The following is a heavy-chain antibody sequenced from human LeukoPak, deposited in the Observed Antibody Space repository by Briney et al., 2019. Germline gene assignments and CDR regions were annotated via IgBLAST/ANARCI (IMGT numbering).Heavy chain of an antibody. Sequence: GGPLKLSFPPPGFTLKSYWMSWFRKPPGKGLEWVANMQPDGGEKYYVDSVKGRFTVSRDNAKSSLYLQMNSLRAEDTAVYYCARETPYGSLTFDYWGLGTRVTVSS. CDR3: ARETPYGSLTFDY. J-gene: IGHJ4*02. CDR1: GFTLKSYW. V-gene: IGHV3-7*03. D-gene: IGHD3-10*01. CDR2: MQPDGGEK.